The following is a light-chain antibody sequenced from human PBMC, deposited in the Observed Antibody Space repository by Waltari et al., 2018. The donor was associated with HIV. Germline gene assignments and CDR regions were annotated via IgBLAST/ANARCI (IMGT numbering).Light chain of an antibody. CDR1: QSLVYRAGNTY. V-gene: IGKV2-30*01. CDR2: KVS. J-gene: IGKJ2*01. Sequence: DVVMTQSPLSLPVTLGQPASISCRSSQSLVYRAGNTYLIWFQQRPGQSPRRLIYKVSNRDSGVPDRFSGSGSGTDFTLKISRVEAEDVGVYYCMQGTHWPYTFGQGTKLKIK. CDR3: MQGTHWPYT.